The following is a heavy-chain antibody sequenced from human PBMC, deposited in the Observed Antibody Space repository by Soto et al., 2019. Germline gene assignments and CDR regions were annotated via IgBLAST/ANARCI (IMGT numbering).Heavy chain of an antibody. Sequence: QVQLQQWGAGLLKPSETLSLTCAVYGGSLSGYYWSWIRQPPGKGLEWIGEINRSGSTNYIPSLKSRVIISVDTSKNQFSLNLSSVTAADTAVYYCARGLLGGAATWGQGTMVTVSS. CDR3: ARGLLGGAAT. J-gene: IGHJ5*02. CDR2: INRSGST. V-gene: IGHV4-34*01. CDR1: GGSLSGYY. D-gene: IGHD3-16*01.